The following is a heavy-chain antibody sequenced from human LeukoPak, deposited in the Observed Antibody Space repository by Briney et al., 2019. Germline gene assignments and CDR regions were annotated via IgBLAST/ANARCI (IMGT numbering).Heavy chain of an antibody. CDR3: ARLRRGNSSYNWFDP. D-gene: IGHD4-23*01. J-gene: IGHJ5*02. CDR1: GGSISSGSYY. V-gene: IGHV4-39*01. Sequence: KPSETLSLICTVSGGSISSGSYYWGWIRQPPGKGLEWIGGIYYSGSTYYNPSLKSRATISVDTSKNQFSLKLSSVTAADTAVYYCARLRRGNSSYNWFDPWGQGTLVTVSS. CDR2: IYYSGST.